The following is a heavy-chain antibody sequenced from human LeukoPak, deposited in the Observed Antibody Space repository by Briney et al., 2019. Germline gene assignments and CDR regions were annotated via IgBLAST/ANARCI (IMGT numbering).Heavy chain of an antibody. Sequence: GASVKVSCKASGYTFTGYYMHWVRQAPGQGLEWMGWINPNSGGTNYAQKFQGRVTMTRDTSTSTAYMELRSLRSDDTAVYYCAREPEIYSSSWYVDYWGQGTLVTVSS. V-gene: IGHV1-2*02. CDR2: INPNSGGT. D-gene: IGHD6-13*01. CDR1: GYTFTGYY. J-gene: IGHJ4*02. CDR3: AREPEIYSSSWYVDY.